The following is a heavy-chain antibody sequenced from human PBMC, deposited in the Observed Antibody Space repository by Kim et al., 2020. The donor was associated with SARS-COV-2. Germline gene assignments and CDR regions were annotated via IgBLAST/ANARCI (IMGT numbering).Heavy chain of an antibody. Sequence: GGSLRLSCAASGFTFSSYGMHWVRQAPGKGLEWVAVIWYDGSNKYYADSVKGRFTISRDNSKNTLYLQMNSLRAEDTAVYYCAREGGSSSPDAFDIWGQGTMVTVSS. CDR3: AREGGSSSPDAFDI. CDR2: IWYDGSNK. CDR1: GFTFSSYG. V-gene: IGHV3-33*01. J-gene: IGHJ3*02. D-gene: IGHD6-6*01.